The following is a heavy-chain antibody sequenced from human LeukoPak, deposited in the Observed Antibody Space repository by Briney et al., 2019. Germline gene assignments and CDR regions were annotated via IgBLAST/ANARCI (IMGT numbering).Heavy chain of an antibody. V-gene: IGHV3-72*01. Sequence: GGSLRLSCAASGFTFSDHQMDWVRQAPGKGLEWVGRIRNKANRCTTESAPSVKGRFIISRDDSRNSLYLQMNSLKTEDTAVYYCARLGLVRARNYLDYWGQGTLVTVSS. D-gene: IGHD1-26*01. CDR1: GFTFSDHQ. CDR2: IRNKANRCTT. CDR3: ARLGLVRARNYLDY. J-gene: IGHJ4*02.